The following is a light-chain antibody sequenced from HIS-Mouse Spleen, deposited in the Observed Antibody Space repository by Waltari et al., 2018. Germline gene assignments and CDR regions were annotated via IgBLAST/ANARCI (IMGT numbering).Light chain of an antibody. J-gene: IGLJ1*01. CDR3: CSYAGSSTYV. CDR2: KGS. Sequence: QSALTQPASVSGSPGQSITISSTGTSRDFGSYNFSPWYQKPPGKAPKLMIYKGSKRPSGVSNRFSGSKSGNTASLTISGLQAEDEADYYCCSYAGSSTYVFGTGTKVTVL. CDR1: SRDFGSYNF. V-gene: IGLV2-23*01.